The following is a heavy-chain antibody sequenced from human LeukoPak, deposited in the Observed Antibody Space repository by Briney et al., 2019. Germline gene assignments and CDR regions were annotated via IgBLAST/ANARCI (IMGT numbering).Heavy chain of an antibody. CDR2: IYTSGST. Sequence: SETLSLTCTVSGGSISSYNWSWIRQPAGKGLEWIGRIYTSGSTNYNPSLKSRVTMSVDTSKNQFSLKLSSVTAADTAVYYCASSSWSRSYYYYYMDVWGKGTTVTVSS. CDR3: ASSSWSRSYYYYYMDV. D-gene: IGHD6-13*01. V-gene: IGHV4-4*07. CDR1: GGSISSYN. J-gene: IGHJ6*03.